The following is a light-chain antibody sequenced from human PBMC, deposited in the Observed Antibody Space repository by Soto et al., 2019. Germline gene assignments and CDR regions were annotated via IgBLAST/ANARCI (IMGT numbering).Light chain of an antibody. CDR1: QSVSRSY. V-gene: IGKV3-20*01. J-gene: IGKJ1*01. CDR2: GAS. CDR3: QQYGSSLGT. Sequence: EIVLTQSPGTLSLSPGERATLSCRASQSVSRSYLAWYQQKPGQAPRLLIYGASSRATGSPDRFSGSGSGTDFTLTISRLEHEDFAVYYGQQYGSSLGTFGQGTKVEIK.